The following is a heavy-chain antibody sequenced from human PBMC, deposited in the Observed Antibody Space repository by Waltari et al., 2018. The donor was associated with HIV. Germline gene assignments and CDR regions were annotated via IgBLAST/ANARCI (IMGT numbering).Heavy chain of an antibody. CDR3: ASARETMGVDFES. V-gene: IGHV1-69*08. CDR1: GGEFNSYS. D-gene: IGHD3-10*01. Sequence: QLVQSGAEVRKPGSSVRVSCKASGGEFNSYSINWVRQVNGQGLEWLGRIIHMSNTANNAQKFQGRVTITADKSTSTAYMELSSLKSDDTGVYYCASARETMGVDFESWGQGSLVTVSS. J-gene: IGHJ4*02. CDR2: IIHMSNTA.